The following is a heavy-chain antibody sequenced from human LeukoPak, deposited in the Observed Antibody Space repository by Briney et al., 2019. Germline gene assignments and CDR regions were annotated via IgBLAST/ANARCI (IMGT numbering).Heavy chain of an antibody. J-gene: IGHJ5*02. CDR1: GFTFSDYY. CDR2: ISSSGSTI. CDR3: ARGSKAIFGVVIPPGFDP. D-gene: IGHD3-3*01. V-gene: IGHV3-11*01. Sequence: GGSLRLSCAASGFTFSDYYMSWIRQAPGKGLEWVSYISSSGSTIYYADSVKGRFTISRDNAKNSLYLQMNSLRAEDTAVYYCARGSKAIFGVVIPPGFDPWGQGTLVTVSS.